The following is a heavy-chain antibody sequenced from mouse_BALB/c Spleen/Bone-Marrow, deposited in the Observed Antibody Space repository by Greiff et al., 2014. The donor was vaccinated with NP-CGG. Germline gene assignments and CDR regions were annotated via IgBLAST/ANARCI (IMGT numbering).Heavy chain of an antibody. CDR2: ISSGGSYT. CDR1: GFTFSRYG. CDR3: ARQYGNLGVMDY. V-gene: IGHV5-6*02. J-gene: IGHJ4*01. D-gene: IGHD2-1*01. Sequence: DVMLVESGGDLVKPGGSLKLSCAASGFTFSRYGMSWVRQTPDKRLEWVANISSGGSYTYYPDSVKGRFTISRDNAKNTLYLHMSSPKSEDTAMYYCARQYGNLGVMDYWGQGTSVTVSS.